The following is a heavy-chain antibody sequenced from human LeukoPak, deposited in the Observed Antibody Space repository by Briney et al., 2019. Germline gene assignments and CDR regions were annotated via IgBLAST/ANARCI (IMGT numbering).Heavy chain of an antibody. CDR2: ISSSSSYI. CDR1: GLTVSSNY. J-gene: IGHJ4*02. Sequence: PGGSLRLSCAASGLTVSSNYMSWVRQAPEKGLEWVSSISSSSSYIYYADSVKGRFTISRDSAKNSLYLQMNSLRAEDTAVYYCAREPIYYYDSSGYYYFDYWGQGTLVTVSS. CDR3: AREPIYYYDSSGYYYFDY. D-gene: IGHD3-22*01. V-gene: IGHV3-21*01.